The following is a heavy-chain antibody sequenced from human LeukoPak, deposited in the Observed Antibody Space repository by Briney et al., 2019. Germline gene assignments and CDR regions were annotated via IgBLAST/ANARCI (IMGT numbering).Heavy chain of an antibody. CDR1: GFTFSSYW. CDR2: IKQDGSEK. Sequence: PGGSLRLSCAASGFTFSSYWMSWVRQAPGKGLEWVANIKQDGSEKYYVDSVKGRFTISRDNAKNSLYLQMNSLRAEDTAVYYCARDTYGDYAGFDYWGQGTLVTVSS. D-gene: IGHD4-17*01. V-gene: IGHV3-7*05. J-gene: IGHJ4*02. CDR3: ARDTYGDYAGFDY.